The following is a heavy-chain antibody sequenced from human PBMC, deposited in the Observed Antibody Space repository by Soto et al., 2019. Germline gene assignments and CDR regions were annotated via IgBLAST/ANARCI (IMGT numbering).Heavy chain of an antibody. CDR2: IHHSGST. D-gene: IGHD5-12*01. CDR1: GYSISTNYY. V-gene: IGHV4-38-2*02. J-gene: IGHJ4*02. CDR3: ARMSVEMATTYYLDY. Sequence: LSLTCTVSGYSISTNYYWGWIRQPPGKGLEWIGSIHHSGSTYYNPSLKSRVTMLLDASKNQFSLQLTSVTAAATAVYYCARMSVEMATTYYLDYWGQGTLVTVSS.